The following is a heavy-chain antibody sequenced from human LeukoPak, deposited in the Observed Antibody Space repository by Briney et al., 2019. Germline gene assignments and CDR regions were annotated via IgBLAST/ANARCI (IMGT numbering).Heavy chain of an antibody. D-gene: IGHD4-17*01. CDR2: INHSGST. CDR3: ARLSSGSTVTANYYYYYMDV. J-gene: IGHJ6*03. Sequence: PSETLSLTCAVYGGSFSGYYWSWIRQPPGKGLEWIGEINHSGSTNYNPSLKSRVTISVDTSKNQFSLKLSSVTAADTAVYYCARLSSGSTVTANYYYYYMDVWGKGTTVTISS. V-gene: IGHV4-34*01. CDR1: GGSFSGYY.